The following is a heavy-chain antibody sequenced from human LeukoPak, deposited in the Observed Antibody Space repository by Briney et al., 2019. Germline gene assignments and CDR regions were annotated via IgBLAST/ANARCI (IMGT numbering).Heavy chain of an antibody. CDR1: GFTFTNYW. CDR2: INTDGRST. J-gene: IGHJ4*03. Sequence: GGSLRLSCAVSGFTFTNYWMHWVRQVPGKGLVWVSRINTDGRSTSYADSVKGRFTIYRDNAKNTLYLQMNSLRAEDTAVYFCARIGGSYPDCWGQGTLVTVSS. V-gene: IGHV3-74*01. CDR3: ARIGGSYPDC. D-gene: IGHD1-26*01.